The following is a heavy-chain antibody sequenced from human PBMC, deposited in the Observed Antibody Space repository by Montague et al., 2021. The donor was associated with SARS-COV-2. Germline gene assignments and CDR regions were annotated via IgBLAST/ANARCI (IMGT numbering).Heavy chain of an antibody. Sequence: SETLSLTCTVSGGSISSSSYYWGWIRQPPGKGLEWIGSIYYSRSTYYNPSLKSRVTISVDTSKNQFSLKLSSVTAADTAVYYCGRQGSSSSWYGGYYYGMDVWGQGTTVTVSS. D-gene: IGHD6-13*01. CDR2: IYYSRST. J-gene: IGHJ6*02. CDR3: GRQGSSSSWYGGYYYGMDV. CDR1: GGSISSSSYY. V-gene: IGHV4-39*01.